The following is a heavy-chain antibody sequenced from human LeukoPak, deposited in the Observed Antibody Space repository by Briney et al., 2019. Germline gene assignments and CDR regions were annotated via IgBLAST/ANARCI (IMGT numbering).Heavy chain of an antibody. Sequence: SVKVSCKASGGTFSSYAISWVRQAPGQGLEWMGGIIPIFGTANYAQKFQGRVTITTDESTSTAYMELSSLRSEDTAVYYCARGSSYDFWSGYRTPHYYYYYMDVWGKGTTVTVSS. CDR1: GGTFSSYA. CDR3: ARGSSYDFWSGYRTPHYYYYYMDV. CDR2: IIPIFGTA. D-gene: IGHD3-3*01. J-gene: IGHJ6*03. V-gene: IGHV1-69*05.